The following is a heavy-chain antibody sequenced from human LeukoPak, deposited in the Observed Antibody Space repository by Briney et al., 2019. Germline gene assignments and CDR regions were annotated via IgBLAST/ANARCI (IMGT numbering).Heavy chain of an antibody. CDR2: ISVYNGNT. CDR3: ARDYRMVRGVIITPYFQH. J-gene: IGHJ1*01. Sequence: ASVKVSCKASGYTFTSYVIIWGRQAPGQGLEWMGWISVYNGNTNYAQKFQGRVTMTTDTSTSTAYMELRSLRSDDTAVYYCARDYRMVRGVIITPYFQHWGQGTLVTVSS. CDR1: GYTFTSYV. V-gene: IGHV1-18*01. D-gene: IGHD3-10*01.